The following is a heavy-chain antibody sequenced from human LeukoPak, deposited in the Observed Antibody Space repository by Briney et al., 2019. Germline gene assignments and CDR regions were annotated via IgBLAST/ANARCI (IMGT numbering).Heavy chain of an antibody. V-gene: IGHV4-39*01. CDR2: MYYSGST. J-gene: IGHJ4*02. CDR1: GDAITGSSYY. D-gene: IGHD3-22*01. CDR3: ARQYYDRTGYYYFDY. Sequence: SETLSLTCTVSGDAITGSSYYWGWIRQPPGKGLERIGSMYYSGSTYSNPSLKSRVTMSADTSKNQFSLKLSSVSAADTAVYYSARQYYDRTGYYYFDYWDQGTLVSVSS.